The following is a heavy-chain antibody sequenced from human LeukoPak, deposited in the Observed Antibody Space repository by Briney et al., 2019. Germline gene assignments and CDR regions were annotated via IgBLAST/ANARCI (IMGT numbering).Heavy chain of an antibody. CDR3: VRDNRDAFDI. CDR1: GFIFNSYS. V-gene: IGHV3-21*01. CDR2: ISSSSSYK. Sequence: PRGSPRLSCAASGFIFNSYSMNWVRQAPGKGLEWVSAISSSSSYKFNADSVKGRFTISRDNARNLLYLQMNSLRAEDTAVYYCVRDNRDAFDIWGQGTMVTVSS. J-gene: IGHJ3*02.